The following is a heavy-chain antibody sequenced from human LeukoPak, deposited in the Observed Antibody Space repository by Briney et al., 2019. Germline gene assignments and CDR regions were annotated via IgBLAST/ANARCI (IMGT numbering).Heavy chain of an antibody. V-gene: IGHV1-46*01. CDR1: GYTFSGYS. CDR2: INPSSGSA. D-gene: IGHD3-10*01. J-gene: IGHJ4*02. Sequence: ASVKVSCKASGYTFSGYSMHWVRQAPGQGPEWMGMINPSSGSATYAQKFQGSVTMTRDTSTTTLYMELSSLRSEDTAVYYCARGWAHGSFDYWGQGTPVIVSS. CDR3: ARGWAHGSFDY.